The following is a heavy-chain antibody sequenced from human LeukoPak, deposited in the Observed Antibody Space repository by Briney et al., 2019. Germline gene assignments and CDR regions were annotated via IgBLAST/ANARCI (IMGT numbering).Heavy chain of an antibody. D-gene: IGHD5-12*01. V-gene: IGHV4-59*01. CDR2: TYYSGST. CDR3: ARAYSGYAQPIDY. CDR1: GGSISSYY. Sequence: PSETLSLTCTVSGGSISSYYWSWIRQPPGKGLEWIGYTYYSGSTNYNPSLKSRVTISVDTSKNQFSLKLSSVTAADTAVYYCARAYSGYAQPIDYWGQGTLVTVSS. J-gene: IGHJ4*02.